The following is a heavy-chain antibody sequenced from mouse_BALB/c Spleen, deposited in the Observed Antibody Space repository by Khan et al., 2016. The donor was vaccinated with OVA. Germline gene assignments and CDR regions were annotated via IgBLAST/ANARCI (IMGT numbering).Heavy chain of an antibody. V-gene: IGHV2-4-1*01. J-gene: IGHJ3*01. CDR2: IWSGGNT. CDR1: GFSLTTYG. Sequence: QVQLQQPGPGLVQPSQSLSITCTVSGFSLTTYGVHWVRQSPGKGLEWLGLIWSGGNTDYNAAFISRLSISKDNSKSQVFFKMNSLLADDTAVYYCARSSYRYDFTYWGQGTLVTVSA. D-gene: IGHD2-14*01. CDR3: ARSSYRYDFTY.